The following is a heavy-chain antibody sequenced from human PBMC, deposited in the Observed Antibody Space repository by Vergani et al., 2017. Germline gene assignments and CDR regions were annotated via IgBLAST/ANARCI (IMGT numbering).Heavy chain of an antibody. CDR3: ARCPGFDGANWGDY. Sequence: QVQLVQSGAEVKKPGASVKVSCKASGYTFTGYYMHWVRQAPGQGLEWMGWINPNSGGTNYAQKFQGRVTMTRDTSISTAYMERSMLRSDDTAFYYCARCPGFDGANWGDYWGQGTLVTVSS. D-gene: IGHD7-27*01. V-gene: IGHV1-2*02. CDR1: GYTFTGYY. J-gene: IGHJ4*02. CDR2: INPNSGGT.